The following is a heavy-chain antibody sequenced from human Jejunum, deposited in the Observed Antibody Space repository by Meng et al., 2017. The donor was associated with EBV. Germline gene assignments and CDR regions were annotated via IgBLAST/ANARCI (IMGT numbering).Heavy chain of an antibody. CDR2: IYHGGGT. CDR3: AGNGYYALEY. CDR1: GGSISDNDW. Sequence: QVRLQESGPRLEKPSRTLSLTCVVSGGSISDNDWWSWVRQPPGKGLEWLGEIYHGGGTNYNPSLESRVTISVDKSKNQFSLKLNSVTVADTAVYYCAGNGYYALEYWGPGILVTVSS. V-gene: IGHV4-4*02. D-gene: IGHD3-22*01. J-gene: IGHJ4*02.